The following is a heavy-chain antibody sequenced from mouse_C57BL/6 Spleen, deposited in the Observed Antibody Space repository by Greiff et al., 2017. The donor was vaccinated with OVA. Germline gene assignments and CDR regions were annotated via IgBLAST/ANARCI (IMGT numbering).Heavy chain of an antibody. CDR2: IFPGSGST. CDR1: GYTFTDYY. V-gene: IGHV1-75*01. CDR3: ARMDYYGSSGILYAMDY. J-gene: IGHJ4*01. D-gene: IGHD1-1*01. Sequence: QVQLQQSGPELVKPGASVKISCKASGYTFTDYYINWVKQRPGQGLEWIGWIFPGSGSTYYNEKFKGKATLTVDKSSSTAYMLLSSLTSEDSAVYFCARMDYYGSSGILYAMDYWGQGTSVTVSS.